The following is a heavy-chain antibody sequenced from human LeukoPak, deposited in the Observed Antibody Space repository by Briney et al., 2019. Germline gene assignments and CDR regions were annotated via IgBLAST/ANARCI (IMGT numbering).Heavy chain of an antibody. Sequence: GGSLRLSCEASGFTFSSYAMSWVRQAPGKGLEWVSAISGSGGSTYYADSVKGRFTISRDNSKNTLYLQMNSLRAEDTAVYYCAKASHDLVVVPAAMPAPTIPVYYFDYWGQGTLVTVSS. V-gene: IGHV3-23*01. CDR1: GFTFSSYA. J-gene: IGHJ4*02. D-gene: IGHD2-2*01. CDR2: ISGSGGST. CDR3: AKASHDLVVVPAAMPAPTIPVYYFDY.